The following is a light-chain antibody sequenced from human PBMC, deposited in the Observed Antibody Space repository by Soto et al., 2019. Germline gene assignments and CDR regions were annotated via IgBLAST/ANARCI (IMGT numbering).Light chain of an antibody. J-gene: IGLJ2*01. Sequence: QSALTQPPSASGSPGQSVTISCTGTSSDIGGNNYVSWYQQHPGKAPKLMIYEVTKRPSGVPDRFSGSMSGNTASLTVSGLQAEDEADYYCSSNGGGYSDVVFGGGTKLTVL. CDR3: SSNGGGYSDVV. CDR1: SSDIGGNNY. V-gene: IGLV2-8*01. CDR2: EVT.